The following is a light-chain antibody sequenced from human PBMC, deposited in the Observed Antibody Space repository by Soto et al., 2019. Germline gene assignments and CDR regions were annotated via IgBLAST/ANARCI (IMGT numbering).Light chain of an antibody. CDR3: RQCNDWPHT. CDR2: GAS. J-gene: IGKJ2*01. CDR1: QSVSSN. V-gene: IGKV3-15*01. Sequence: EIVMSQSPATLSVSPGERATLSCRASQSVSSNLAWYQQKPGQAPRLLIYGASTRATGIPARFSGRGSRTEFTLTISSLQSEDCGVYYCRQCNDWPHTFGQGTKLEIK.